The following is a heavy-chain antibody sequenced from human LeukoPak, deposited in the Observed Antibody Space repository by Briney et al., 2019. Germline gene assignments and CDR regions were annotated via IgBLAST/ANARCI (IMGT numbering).Heavy chain of an antibody. D-gene: IGHD3-22*01. CDR1: GESFSGYF. J-gene: IGHJ5*02. V-gene: IGHV4-34*01. CDR2: INHSGST. CDR3: ARLGSSGYPRGNWFDP. Sequence: SETLSLTCAVYGESFSGYFWTWIRQPPGKGLEWIGEINHSGSTNYNPSLKSRVTISVDTSKNQFSLKLSSVTAADTAVYYCARLGSSGYPRGNWFDPWGQGTLVTVSS.